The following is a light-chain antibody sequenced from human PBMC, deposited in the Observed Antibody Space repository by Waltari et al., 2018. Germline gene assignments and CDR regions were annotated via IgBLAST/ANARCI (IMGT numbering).Light chain of an antibody. CDR1: SSNIGAGYD. CDR2: GNN. J-gene: IGLJ3*02. CDR3: QSYDSSLGGV. V-gene: IGLV1-40*01. Sequence: QSVLTQPPSVYGAPGQRVTIYCTGSSSNIGAGYDVHWYQQLQRTAPRLLIYGNNNRPAGVPDRFSGSKSATSSALAITGLQAEDEADYYCQSYDSSLGGVFGGGTKVTVL.